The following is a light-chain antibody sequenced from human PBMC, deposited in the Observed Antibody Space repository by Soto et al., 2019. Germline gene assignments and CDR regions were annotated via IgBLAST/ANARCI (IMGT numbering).Light chain of an antibody. CDR1: QSASSSY. Sequence: EIVLTQSPGTLSLSPGERATLSCRASQSASSSYLAWYQQKPGQAPRPLIYGASSRATGIPDRFSGSGSGTDFTLTISRLEPEDFAVYYCQQYGSSPRTFGQGTKVDIK. CDR3: QQYGSSPRT. CDR2: GAS. J-gene: IGKJ1*01. V-gene: IGKV3-20*01.